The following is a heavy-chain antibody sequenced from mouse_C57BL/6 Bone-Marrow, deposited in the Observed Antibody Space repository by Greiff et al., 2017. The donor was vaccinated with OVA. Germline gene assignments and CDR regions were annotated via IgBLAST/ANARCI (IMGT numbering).Heavy chain of an antibody. CDR3: ARIPYYDGSRDGYFDV. V-gene: IGHV14-3*01. D-gene: IGHD1-1*01. CDR2: IDPANGNT. Sequence: EVKLQESVAELVRPGASVKLSCTASGFNIKNTYMHWVKQRPEQGLEWIGRIDPANGNTKYAPKFQGKATITADNSYNTHYLQLSSLTAEDTAIYCCARIPYYDGSRDGYFDVWGTGTTVTVSS. J-gene: IGHJ1*03. CDR1: GFNIKNTY.